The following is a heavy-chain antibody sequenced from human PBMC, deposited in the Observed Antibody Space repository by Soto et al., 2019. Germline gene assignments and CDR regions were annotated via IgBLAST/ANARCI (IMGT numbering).Heavy chain of an antibody. D-gene: IGHD5-12*01. V-gene: IGHV3-48*01. CDR3: TRDGS. J-gene: IGHJ5*02. Sequence: EVQLVESGGGLVQPEGSLRLSCAASGFPFSSYAMNWVRQTPDKGLEWLSYISDSGSTIHYADSVKGRFTISRDNAKNSLYLQMNSLRADDTAVYYCTRDGSWGQGTLVTVSS. CDR1: GFPFSSYA. CDR2: ISDSGSTI.